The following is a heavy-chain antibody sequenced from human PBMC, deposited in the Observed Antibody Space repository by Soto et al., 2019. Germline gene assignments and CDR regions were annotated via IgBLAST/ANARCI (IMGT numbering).Heavy chain of an antibody. CDR2: IIPILGIA. Sequence: QVQLVQSGAEVKKPGSSVKVSCKASGGTFSSYTISWVRQAPGQGLEWMGRIIPILGIANYAQKFQGRVTIIADNSTSTVYMELRSLCSEDTAVYYCARGGDTYYDFWSGSNDAFDIWGQGTMVTVSA. J-gene: IGHJ3*02. CDR3: ARGGDTYYDFWSGSNDAFDI. D-gene: IGHD3-3*01. V-gene: IGHV1-69*02. CDR1: GGTFSSYT.